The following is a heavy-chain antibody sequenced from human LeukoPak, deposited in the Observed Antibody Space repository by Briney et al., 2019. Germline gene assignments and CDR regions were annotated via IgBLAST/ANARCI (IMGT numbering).Heavy chain of an antibody. CDR3: ARFTEVGATHGYYYYMDV. CDR2: IYTSGST. D-gene: IGHD1-26*01. J-gene: IGHJ6*03. V-gene: IGHV4-61*02. CDR1: GGSISSGSYY. Sequence: SETLSLTCTVSGGSISSGSYYWRWLRQPAGTGLEWIGRIYTSGSTNYNPSLKSRVTISVDTSKNQFSLKLSSVTAAGTAVYYCARFTEVGATHGYYYYMDVWGKGTTVTISS.